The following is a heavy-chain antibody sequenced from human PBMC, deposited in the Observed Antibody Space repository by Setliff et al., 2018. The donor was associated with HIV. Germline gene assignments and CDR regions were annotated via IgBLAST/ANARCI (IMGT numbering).Heavy chain of an antibody. V-gene: IGHV4-38-2*01. CDR1: AYSISSGYY. J-gene: IGHJ1*01. D-gene: IGHD3-22*01. Sequence: PLETLSLTCAVSAYSISSGYYWGWIRQPPGKGLEWIGSIYHSGSTYYNPSLMSRVTISVDTSKNQFSLKLRSVTAADTAVYYCARQWRDQYNSGVSTEYFQHWGRGTLVTAPQ. CDR3: ARQWRDQYNSGVSTEYFQH. CDR2: IYHSGST.